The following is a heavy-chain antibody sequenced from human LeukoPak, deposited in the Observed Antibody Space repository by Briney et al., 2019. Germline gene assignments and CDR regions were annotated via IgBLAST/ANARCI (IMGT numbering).Heavy chain of an antibody. V-gene: IGHV1-24*01. D-gene: IGHD1-1*01. CDR3: AAWNDVPLDY. Sequence: SSVNVSCKVSGYTLTELSMHLVRQAPGKGHEWMGGFDPEDGETIYAQKFQGRVTMTEDTSTDTAYMELSSLRSEDTAVYYCAAWNDVPLDYWGQGTLVTVSS. CDR1: GYTLTELS. CDR2: FDPEDGET. J-gene: IGHJ4*02.